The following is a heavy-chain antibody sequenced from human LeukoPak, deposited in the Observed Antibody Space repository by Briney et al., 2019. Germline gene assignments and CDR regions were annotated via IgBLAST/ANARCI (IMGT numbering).Heavy chain of an antibody. CDR2: IDGGGTNT. J-gene: IGHJ4*02. CDR1: GFTFKRYH. CDR3: AKEHDSSGYYSDY. D-gene: IGHD3-22*01. V-gene: IGHV3-23*01. Sequence: GGSLRLSCAASGFTFKRYHMSWVRQAPGKGLDWVSSIDGGGTNTYYADSVKGRFTISRDNSKNTLYLQMNSLRAEDTAVYYCAKEHDSSGYYSDYWGQGTLVTVSS.